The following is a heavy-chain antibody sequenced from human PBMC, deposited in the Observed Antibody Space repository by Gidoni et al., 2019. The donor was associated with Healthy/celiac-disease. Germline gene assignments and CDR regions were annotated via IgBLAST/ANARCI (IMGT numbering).Heavy chain of an antibody. Sequence: SSYGMHWVRQAPGKGLEWVAVIWYDGSNKYYADSVKGRFTISRDNSKNTLDLQMNSLRAEDTAVFYCARDHFYCSGGSCYSGVGMDVWGQGTTVTVSS. V-gene: IGHV3-33*01. CDR2: IWYDGSNK. CDR3: ARDHFYCSGGSCYSGVGMDV. D-gene: IGHD2-15*01. J-gene: IGHJ6*02. CDR1: SSYG.